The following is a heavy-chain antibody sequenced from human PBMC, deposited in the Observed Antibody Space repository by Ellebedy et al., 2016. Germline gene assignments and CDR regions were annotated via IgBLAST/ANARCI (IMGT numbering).Heavy chain of an antibody. CDR3: ARDRYSGSHQYYYGMDV. CDR2: IYYSGST. Sequence: SETLSLTXTVSGGSISSSSYYWGWIRQPPGKGLEWIGSIYYSGSTYYNPSLKSRVTISVDTSKNQFSLKLSSVTAADTAVYYCARDRYSGSHQYYYGMDVWGQGTTVTVSS. D-gene: IGHD1-26*01. CDR1: GGSISSSSYY. J-gene: IGHJ6*02. V-gene: IGHV4-39*07.